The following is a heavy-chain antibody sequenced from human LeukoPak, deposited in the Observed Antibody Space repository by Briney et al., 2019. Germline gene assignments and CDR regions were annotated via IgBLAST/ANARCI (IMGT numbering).Heavy chain of an antibody. D-gene: IGHD6-19*01. Sequence: SETLSLTCGVSGYSISSGYYWGWIRQPPGKGLEWIGSIYHSGRTYYNPSLKSRVTISVDTSKNQFSLKLTSVTAAGTAVYYWETEVGQWLVRTWGQGTLVTVSS. J-gene: IGHJ4*02. V-gene: IGHV4-38-2*01. CDR1: GYSISSGYY. CDR2: IYHSGRT. CDR3: ETEVGQWLVRT.